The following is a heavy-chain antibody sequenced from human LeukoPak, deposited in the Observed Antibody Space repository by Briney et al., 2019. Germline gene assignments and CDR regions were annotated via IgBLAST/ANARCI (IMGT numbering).Heavy chain of an antibody. Sequence: PSETLSLTCTVSGGSISSGGYSWSWIRQPPGKGLEWIGYIYHSGSTYYNPSLKSRVTISVDRSKNQFSLKLSSVTAADTAVYYCARDFWSGYRYYGMDVWGQGTTVTVSS. V-gene: IGHV4-30-2*01. D-gene: IGHD3-3*01. CDR3: ARDFWSGYRYYGMDV. J-gene: IGHJ6*02. CDR2: IYHSGST. CDR1: GGSISSGGYS.